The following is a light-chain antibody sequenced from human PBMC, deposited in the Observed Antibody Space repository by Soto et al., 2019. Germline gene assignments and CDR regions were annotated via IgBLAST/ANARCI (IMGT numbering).Light chain of an antibody. Sequence: QAVVTQEPSLTVSPGETVTLTCGSGTGTVTYSHFPYWFQQKPGQAPRTLIYDTTIRKSWTPARFTGSLLGGKAALTLSGAQPEDEAEYFCLLSDSGAAVFGGGTQLTVL. CDR2: DTT. J-gene: IGLJ7*01. CDR1: TGTVTYSHF. V-gene: IGLV7-46*01. CDR3: LLSDSGAAV.